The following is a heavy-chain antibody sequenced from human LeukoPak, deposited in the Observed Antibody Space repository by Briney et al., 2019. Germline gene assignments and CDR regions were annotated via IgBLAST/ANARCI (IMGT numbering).Heavy chain of an antibody. V-gene: IGHV3-48*03. Sequence: GGSLRLPCAASGFTLSTYEMSWVRQAPGKGPEGVSYFDRDGGIIYYADSVRGRFTISRDTAKTSLDLQMDSQRVEDTAIYYCARRDHIAGRLDYWGQGTLVTVSS. J-gene: IGHJ4*02. CDR2: FDRDGGII. D-gene: IGHD6-6*01. CDR3: ARRDHIAGRLDY. CDR1: GFTLSTYE.